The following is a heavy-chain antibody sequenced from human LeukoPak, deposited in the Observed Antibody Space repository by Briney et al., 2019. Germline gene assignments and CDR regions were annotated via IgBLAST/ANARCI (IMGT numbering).Heavy chain of an antibody. D-gene: IGHD3-10*01. CDR3: ARDYYGSGSYDY. Sequence: SETLSLTCTVSGGSISSYYWSWIRQPPGKGLEWIGYIYYSGSTNYNPSVKSRVTISVDTSKNQFSLKLSSVTAADTAVYYCARDYYGSGSYDYWGQGTLVTVSS. CDR2: IYYSGST. J-gene: IGHJ4*02. V-gene: IGHV4-59*01. CDR1: GGSISSYY.